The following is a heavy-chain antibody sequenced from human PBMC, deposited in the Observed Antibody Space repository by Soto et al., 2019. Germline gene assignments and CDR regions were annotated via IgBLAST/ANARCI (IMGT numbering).Heavy chain of an antibody. Sequence: SETLSLTCTVSGGSISSYYWSWIRQPPGKGLEWIGYIYYSGSTNYNPSLKSRVTISVDTSKNQFSLKLRSVTAADTAVYYCARENGYSGIYYGFDYWGQGALLTVSS. CDR1: GGSISSYY. CDR3: ARENGYSGIYYGFDY. V-gene: IGHV4-59*01. J-gene: IGHJ4*02. D-gene: IGHD1-26*01. CDR2: IYYSGST.